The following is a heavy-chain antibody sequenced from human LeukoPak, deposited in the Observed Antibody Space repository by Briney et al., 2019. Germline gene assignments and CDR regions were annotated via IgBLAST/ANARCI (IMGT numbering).Heavy chain of an antibody. CDR2: IHHTGST. J-gene: IGHJ4*02. D-gene: IGHD3-16*01. CDR1: DGSFTTYY. Sequence: PSETLSLTCAVNDGSFTTYYWSWIRQPPGRGLEWIGEIHHTGSTKYNPSLKSRVTISVDTSKNQIFLKVTSVTAADTAVYYCVSGSGYVWGSQGWGQGTLVTVSS. CDR3: VSGSGYVWGSQG. V-gene: IGHV4-34*01.